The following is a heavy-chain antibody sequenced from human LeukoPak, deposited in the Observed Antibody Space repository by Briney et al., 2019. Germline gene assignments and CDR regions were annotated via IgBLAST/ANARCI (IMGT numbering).Heavy chain of an antibody. CDR2: INHSGST. Sequence: SETLSLTCAVYGGSFSGYYWSWIRQPPGKGLEWIGEINHSGSTNYNPSLKSRVTISVDTSKKHFSLKLSSVTATDTAVYYCARHQTAVNWFDPWGQGTLVTVSS. CDR3: ARHQTAVNWFDP. J-gene: IGHJ5*02. V-gene: IGHV4-34*01. CDR1: GGSFSGYY. D-gene: IGHD4-17*01.